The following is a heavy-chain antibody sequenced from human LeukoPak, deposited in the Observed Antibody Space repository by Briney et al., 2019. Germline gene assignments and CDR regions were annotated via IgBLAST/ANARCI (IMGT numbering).Heavy chain of an antibody. CDR3: AREDGYNLGDAFDI. V-gene: IGHV3-23*01. J-gene: IGHJ3*02. Sequence: GGTLRLSCAASGFTFSSYGMSWVRQAPGKGLEWVSAISGSGGNTYYTDSVKGRFTISRDNAKNSLYLEMNSLRAEDTAVYYCAREDGYNLGDAFDIWGQGTMVIVSS. CDR2: ISGSGGNT. D-gene: IGHD5-24*01. CDR1: GFTFSSYG.